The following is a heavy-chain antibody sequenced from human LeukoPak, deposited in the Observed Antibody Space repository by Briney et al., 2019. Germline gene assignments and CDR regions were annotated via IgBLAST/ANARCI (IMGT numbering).Heavy chain of an antibody. Sequence: PGGSLRLSCAASGFTFSSYAMSWVRQAPGKGLEWVPAISGSGGSTYYADSVKGRFTISRDNSKNTLYLQMNSLRAEDTAVYYCAKESSRAYSNYGLVFDYWGQGTLVTVSS. CDR2: ISGSGGST. D-gene: IGHD4-11*01. CDR3: AKESSRAYSNYGLVFDY. V-gene: IGHV3-23*01. J-gene: IGHJ4*02. CDR1: GFTFSSYA.